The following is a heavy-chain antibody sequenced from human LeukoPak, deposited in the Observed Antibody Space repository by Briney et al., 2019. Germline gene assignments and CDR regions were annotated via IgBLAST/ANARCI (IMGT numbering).Heavy chain of an antibody. CDR2: IDHTGGT. CDR3: ARQVDVGCSSAICYGHGAFDI. D-gene: IGHD2-2*01. V-gene: IGHV4-34*01. Sequence: PSETLSLTCAVYGGSFSGYYWGWIRQPPEQGLEWIGEIDHTGGTSYSPSLKSRVIISLDTSKNQFSLKLDSVTAADTAVYYCARQVDVGCSSAICYGHGAFDIWGPGTVVTVSS. CDR1: GGSFSGYY. J-gene: IGHJ3*02.